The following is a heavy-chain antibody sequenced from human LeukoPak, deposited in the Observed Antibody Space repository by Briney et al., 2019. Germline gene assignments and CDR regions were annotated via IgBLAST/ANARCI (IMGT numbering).Heavy chain of an antibody. J-gene: IGHJ4*02. D-gene: IGHD6-13*01. Sequence: GRSLRLSCAASGFTFSSYAMHWVRQAPGKGLEYVSAISSNGGSTYYADSVKGRFTISRDNSKNTLYLQMSSLRAEDTAVYYCVKDSSSWYGFPHFDYWGQGTLVTVSS. CDR3: VKDSSSWYGFPHFDY. CDR1: GFTFSSYA. CDR2: ISSNGGST. V-gene: IGHV3-64D*06.